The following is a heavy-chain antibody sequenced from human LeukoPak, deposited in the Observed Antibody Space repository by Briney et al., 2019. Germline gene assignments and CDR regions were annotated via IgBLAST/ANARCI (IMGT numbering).Heavy chain of an antibody. D-gene: IGHD3-10*01. CDR1: GGSFSGYY. J-gene: IGHJ6*03. CDR3: ARLRRYYGTGSYQIIAYRYYYMDV. Sequence: PSETLSLTCAVYGGSFSGYYWSWIGQPPGKGLEWIGEINHSGSTNYNPSLKSRVTISVDTSKNQFSLKLSSVTAADTAVYYCARLRRYYGTGSYQIIAYRYYYMDVWGKGTTVTISS. CDR2: INHSGST. V-gene: IGHV4-34*01.